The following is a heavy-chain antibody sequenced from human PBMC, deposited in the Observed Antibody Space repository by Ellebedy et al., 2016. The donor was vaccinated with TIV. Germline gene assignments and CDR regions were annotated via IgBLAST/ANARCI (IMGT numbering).Heavy chain of an antibody. CDR1: GGTFSSYA. V-gene: IGHV1-69*04. CDR3: ARGDSSGYYYVSDY. J-gene: IGHJ4*02. D-gene: IGHD3-22*01. CDR2: IIPILGIA. Sequence: AASVKVSCKASGGTFSSYAISWVRQAPGQGLEWMGRIIPILGIANYAQKFQGRVTITADKSTSTAYMELSSLRSEDTAVYYCARGDSSGYYYVSDYWGQGTLVTVSS.